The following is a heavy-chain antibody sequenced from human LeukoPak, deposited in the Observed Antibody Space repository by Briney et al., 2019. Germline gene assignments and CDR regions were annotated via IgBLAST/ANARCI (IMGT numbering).Heavy chain of an antibody. J-gene: IGHJ4*02. CDR1: GGSFSGYY. CDR2: INHSGST. Sequence: SETLSLTCAVYGGSFSGYYWSWIRQPPGKGLEWIGGINHSGSTNYNPSLKSRVTISVDTSKNQFSLKLSSVTAADTAVYYCVGGGWVSSNDYWGQGTLVTVSS. V-gene: IGHV4-34*01. CDR3: VGGGWVSSNDY. D-gene: IGHD6-6*01.